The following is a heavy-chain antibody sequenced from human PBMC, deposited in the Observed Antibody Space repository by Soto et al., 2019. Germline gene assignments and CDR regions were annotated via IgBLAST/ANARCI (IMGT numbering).Heavy chain of an antibody. CDR1: GFTFSSYA. D-gene: IGHD6-13*01. CDR3: ARGHAAGTFDY. CDR2: ISYDGSNK. J-gene: IGHJ4*02. V-gene: IGHV3-30-3*01. Sequence: GGSLRLSCAASGFTFSSYAMHWVRQSPGKGLEWVAVISYDGSNKYYADSVKGRFTISRDNSKNTLYLQMNSLRAEDTAVYYCARGHAAGTFDYWGQGTLVTVSS.